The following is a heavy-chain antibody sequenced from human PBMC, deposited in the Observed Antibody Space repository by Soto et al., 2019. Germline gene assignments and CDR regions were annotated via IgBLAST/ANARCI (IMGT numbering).Heavy chain of an antibody. CDR2: ITASGATP. V-gene: IGHV3-23*01. J-gene: IGHJ4*02. CDR3: AKARCSTTDCYVPDY. D-gene: IGHD2-2*01. CDR1: GFTFSSYW. Sequence: GGSLRLSCAASGFTFSSYWMHWVRQAPGKGLGWLSVITASGATPSYAASVQGRFVISRDNAMNTLYLHMNSLRAEDTAIYYCAKARCSTTDCYVPDYWGRGTLVTVSS.